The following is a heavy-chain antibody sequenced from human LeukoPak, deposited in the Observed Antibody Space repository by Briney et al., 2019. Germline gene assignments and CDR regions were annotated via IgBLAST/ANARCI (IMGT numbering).Heavy chain of an antibody. D-gene: IGHD1-26*01. CDR2: ITRYGNT. CDR3: ARGGSLVGATYYFDY. CDR1: GGSFSGYY. Sequence: SETLSLTCAVYGGSFSGYYWSWIRQPPGKGLEWIGEITRYGNTNYNPSLKSRVTMSVDTSKNQFSLKLSSVTAADTAVYYCARGGSLVGATYYFDYWGQGTLVTVSS. V-gene: IGHV4-34*01. J-gene: IGHJ4*02.